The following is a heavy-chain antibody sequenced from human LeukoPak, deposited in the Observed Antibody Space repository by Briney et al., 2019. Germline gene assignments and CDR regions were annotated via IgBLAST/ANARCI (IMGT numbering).Heavy chain of an antibody. CDR1: GGSISSNNW. CDR2: IYHSGST. V-gene: IGHV4-4*02. CDR3: ARDLVVAATNDY. Sequence: SETLSLTCAVSGGSISSNNWWSWVRQPPGKGLEWIGEIYHSGSTNYNPSLKSRVTISVDKSKNQFSLILSSVTTADTAVYYCARDLVVAATNDYWGQGTLVTVSS. J-gene: IGHJ4*02. D-gene: IGHD2-15*01.